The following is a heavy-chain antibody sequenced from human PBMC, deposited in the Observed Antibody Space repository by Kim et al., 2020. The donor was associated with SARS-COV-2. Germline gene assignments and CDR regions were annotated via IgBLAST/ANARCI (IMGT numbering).Heavy chain of an antibody. V-gene: IGHV1-18*01. CDR1: GYTFTSYG. CDR2: ISAYNGNT. J-gene: IGHJ4*02. D-gene: IGHD3-22*01. Sequence: ASVKVSCKASGYTFTSYGISWVRQAPGQGLEWMGWISAYNGNTNYAQKLQGRVTMTTDTSTSTAYMELRSLRSDDTAVYYCARGYYYDSSGYYYEDFDYWGQGTLVTVSS. CDR3: ARGYYYDSSGYYYEDFDY.